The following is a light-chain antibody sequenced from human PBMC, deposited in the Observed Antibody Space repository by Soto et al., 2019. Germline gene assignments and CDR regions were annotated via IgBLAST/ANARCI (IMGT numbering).Light chain of an antibody. V-gene: IGKV1-39*01. Sequence: DIQMTQSPSSLSASLGDRVTITCRPSQSIARYLNWYMQKPGEAPKLLIYASSNLQSGVPSRFGGSGSGTDFTLTISGLQHEDFETYYCQQTYSTPLTLGGGTKVHIK. J-gene: IGKJ4*01. CDR1: QSIARY. CDR3: QQTYSTPLT. CDR2: ASS.